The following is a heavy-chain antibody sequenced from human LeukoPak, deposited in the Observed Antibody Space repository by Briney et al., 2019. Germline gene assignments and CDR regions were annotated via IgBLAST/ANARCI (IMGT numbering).Heavy chain of an antibody. CDR2: INAGNGNT. CDR1: GYTFTSYA. D-gene: IGHD6-13*01. V-gene: IGHV1-3*01. Sequence: GASVKVSCKASGYTFTSYAMHWVRQAPGQGLEWMGWINAGNGNTKYSQKFQGRVTITRDTFASTAYMELSSLRSEDTAVYYCARAGWAAAGNYWGQGTLVTVSS. J-gene: IGHJ4*02. CDR3: ARAGWAAAGNY.